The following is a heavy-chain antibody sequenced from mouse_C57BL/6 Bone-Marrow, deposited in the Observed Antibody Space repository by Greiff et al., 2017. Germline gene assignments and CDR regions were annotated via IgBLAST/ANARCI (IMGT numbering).Heavy chain of an antibody. J-gene: IGHJ3*01. CDR2: IDPSDSET. CDR3: ARGDYGSAWFAY. Sequence: QVQLQQPGAELVRLGSSVKLSCKASGYTFTSYWMHWVKQRPIQGLEWIGNIDPSDSETHYNQKFKDKATLTVDKSSSTAYMQLSSLTSEDSAVYYCARGDYGSAWFAYWGQGTLVTVSA. V-gene: IGHV1-52*01. D-gene: IGHD1-1*01. CDR1: GYTFTSYW.